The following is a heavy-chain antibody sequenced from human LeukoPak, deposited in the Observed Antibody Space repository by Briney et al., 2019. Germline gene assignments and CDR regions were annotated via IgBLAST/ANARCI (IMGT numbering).Heavy chain of an antibody. J-gene: IGHJ4*02. V-gene: IGHV1-8*01. CDR2: MNPNSGNT. CDR1: GYTFTSYD. D-gene: IGHD6-19*01. Sequence: ASVKVSCKASGYTFTSYDINWVRQATGQGLEWMGWMNPNSGNTGYAQKFQGRVTMTRNTSISTAYMELSSLRSEDTAVYYCARGGSSGWYFSRTVQNDYWGQGTLVTVSS. CDR3: ARGGSSGWYFSRTVQNDY.